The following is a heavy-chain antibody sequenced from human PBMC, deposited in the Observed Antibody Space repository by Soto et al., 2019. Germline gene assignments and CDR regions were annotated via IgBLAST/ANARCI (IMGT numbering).Heavy chain of an antibody. Sequence: GGSLRLSCAASGFPFSSYDMHWVRQAPGKGLEWVAFISSNGSKIYYADSVKGRFTISRDNAKNTLSLQMNSLRGEDTAVYYFARRWFDYWGPGTLVTVSS. J-gene: IGHJ4*03. V-gene: IGHV3-48*03. CDR3: ARRWFDY. CDR2: ISSNGSKI. CDR1: GFPFSSYD.